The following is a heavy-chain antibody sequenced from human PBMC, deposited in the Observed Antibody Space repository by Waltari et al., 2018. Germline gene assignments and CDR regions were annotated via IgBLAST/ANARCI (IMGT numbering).Heavy chain of an antibody. CDR3: ATPGENGDDPRHA. V-gene: IGHV3-23*01. J-gene: IGHJ4*02. Sequence: EVQLLESGGGLVQPGGSVRLSCAASGITFRNFAINWVRMAPGTGLGGGSGMWGSDEPEDADAGKGRGTSARDTAKSTGERQRNGRRAEDTAGEDGATPGENGDDPRHAGGQGTLVTVSS. CDR2: MWGSDEP. CDR1: GITFRNFA. D-gene: IGHD1-1*01.